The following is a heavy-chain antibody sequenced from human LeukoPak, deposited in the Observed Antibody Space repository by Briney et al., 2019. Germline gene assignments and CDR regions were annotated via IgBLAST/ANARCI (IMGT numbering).Heavy chain of an antibody. CDR2: TYWNSGSI. D-gene: IGHD4-17*01. CDR3: AKDRGGYGDFNDAFDI. CDR1: GFTFDDYA. V-gene: IGHV3-9*01. J-gene: IGHJ3*02. Sequence: AGGSLRLSCAASGFTFDDYAMHWVRQAPGKGLEWVSGTYWNSGSIGYADSVKGRFTISRDNAKNSLYLQMNSLRAEDTALYYCAKDRGGYGDFNDAFDIWGQGTMVTVSS.